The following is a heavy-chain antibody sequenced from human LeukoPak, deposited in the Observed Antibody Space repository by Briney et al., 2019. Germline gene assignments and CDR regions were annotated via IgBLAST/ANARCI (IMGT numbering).Heavy chain of an antibody. CDR1: GFTFSSYE. D-gene: IGHD2-2*01. J-gene: IGHJ4*02. Sequence: PGGSLRLSCAASGFTFSSYEMNWVRQAPGKGLEWVSYISSSGSTIYYADSVKGRFTISRDNAKNSLYLQMNSLRAEDTAVYYCARAPPPYCSSTSCYLYYFDYWGQGTLVTVSS. CDR3: ARAPPPYCSSTSCYLYYFDY. CDR2: ISSSGSTI. V-gene: IGHV3-48*03.